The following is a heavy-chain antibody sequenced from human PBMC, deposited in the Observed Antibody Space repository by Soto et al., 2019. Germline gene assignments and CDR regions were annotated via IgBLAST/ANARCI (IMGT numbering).Heavy chain of an antibody. CDR2: IGGGGADT. CDR1: GFTFSMYA. Sequence: EAHMLESGGGLGQPGGSLRLSCAASGFTFSMYAMSWVRQAPGKGLEWVSSIGGGGADTYYADAVKGRLTISRDNSNNILFLEMTSLRAEDTAIYYCAKDRMDHNSVWDPFDIWGQGTMVTVS. D-gene: IGHD1-20*01. J-gene: IGHJ3*02. V-gene: IGHV3-23*01. CDR3: AKDRMDHNSVWDPFDI.